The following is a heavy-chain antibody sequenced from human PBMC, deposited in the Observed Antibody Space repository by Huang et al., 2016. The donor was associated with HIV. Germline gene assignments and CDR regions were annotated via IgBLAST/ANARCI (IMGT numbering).Heavy chain of an antibody. D-gene: IGHD6-19*01. CDR2: ISWKRGDI. J-gene: IGHJ4*02. V-gene: IGHV3-9*01. CDR3: VKDRRMRGSGWTFFDN. CDR1: GFKFDDYA. Sequence: EVQLEEFGGRLVQPGRSLRLSCATYGFKFDDYAMHWVRQVPGGGVGGVSGISWKRGDILYADCVRGRFAISRDKAVKSLYLQMDSLRREDTALYYCVKDRRMRGSGWTFFDNWGQGTLVDVSS.